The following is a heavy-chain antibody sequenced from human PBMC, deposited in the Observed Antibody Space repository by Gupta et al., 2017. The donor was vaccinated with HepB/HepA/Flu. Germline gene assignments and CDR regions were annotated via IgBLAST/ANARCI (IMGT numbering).Heavy chain of an antibody. CDR2: ISNDGKRK. CDR1: GFTFSGFG. CDR3: AKDGRGFDDTNGAFDY. Sequence: QVQLVESGGGVVQPGRSLRLSCEVSGFTFSGFGMHWVRQAPGKGLEWVARISNDGKRKSYGESVKCRVTISRDNFKNTVFLPMNSLRVADTAVYYCAKDGRGFDDTNGAFDYWGQGTLVTVSS. D-gene: IGHD2-8*01. V-gene: IGHV3-30*18. J-gene: IGHJ4*02.